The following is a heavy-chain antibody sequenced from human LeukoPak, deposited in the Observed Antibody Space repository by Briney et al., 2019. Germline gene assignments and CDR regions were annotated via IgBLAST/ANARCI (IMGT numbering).Heavy chain of an antibody. J-gene: IGHJ4*02. D-gene: IGHD5-18*01. CDR2: IYYSGST. CDR3: ARGARGYSYGQGYYFDY. V-gene: IGHV4-61*01. CDR1: GGSISRSSYY. Sequence: SETLSLTCTVSGGSISRSSYYWSWIRQPPGTGLEWIGYIYYSGSTNYNPSLKSRVTISVDTSKNQFSLKLSSVTAADTAVYYCARGARGYSYGQGYYFDYWGQGTLVTVSS.